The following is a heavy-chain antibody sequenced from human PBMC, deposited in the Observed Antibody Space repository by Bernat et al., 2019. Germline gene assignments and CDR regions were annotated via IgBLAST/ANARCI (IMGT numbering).Heavy chain of an antibody. CDR2: IYSGGHT. CDR3: AKVLNYYAHDLWDAFDI. D-gene: IGHD3-10*01. J-gene: IGHJ3*02. V-gene: IGHV3-66*01. CDR1: GFTVSNSY. Sequence: EVQLVESGGGLVQAGGSLRLSCAASGFTVSNSYMTWVRQAPGKGLEWVSVIYSGGHTYYADSVKGRFTISRDNFKNTLDLQMNSLRAEDTAVYYCAKVLNYYAHDLWDAFDIWGQGTMVTVSS.